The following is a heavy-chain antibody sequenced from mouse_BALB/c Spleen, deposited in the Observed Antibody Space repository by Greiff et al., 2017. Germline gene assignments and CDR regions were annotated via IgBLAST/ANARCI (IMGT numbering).Heavy chain of an antibody. CDR2: IWSGGST. CDR1: GFSLTSYG. D-gene: IGHD1-1*01. Sequence: VMLVESGPGLVQPSQSLSITCTVSGFSLTSYGVHWVRQSPGKGLEWLGVIWSGGSTDYNAAFISRLSISKDNSKSQVFFKMNSLQANDTAIYYCARNWGTVVATDYWGQGTSVTVSS. V-gene: IGHV2-2*02. CDR3: ARNWGTVVATDY. J-gene: IGHJ4*01.